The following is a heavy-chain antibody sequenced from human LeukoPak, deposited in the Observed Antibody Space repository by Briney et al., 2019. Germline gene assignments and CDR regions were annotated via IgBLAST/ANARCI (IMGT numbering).Heavy chain of an antibody. J-gene: IGHJ4*02. D-gene: IGHD5-18*01. CDR1: GFTFSSYW. Sequence: GALRLSCAASGFTFSSYWLHWVRQAPGKGLVWVSRIKGDERSTNYADSVKGRFTISRDNAKNTVYLEMNSPRAEDTAVYYCVRGQLWSYYHDYWGQGTLVTVSS. V-gene: IGHV3-74*01. CDR3: VRGQLWSYYHDY. CDR2: IKGDERST.